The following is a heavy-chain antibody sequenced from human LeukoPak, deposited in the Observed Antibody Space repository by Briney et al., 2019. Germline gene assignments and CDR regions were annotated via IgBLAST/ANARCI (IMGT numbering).Heavy chain of an antibody. D-gene: IGHD3-16*01. Sequence: GGSLRLSCAASGFTVSSNYMSWVRQAPGKGLEWVSVIYSGGSTYYADSVKGRFTISRDNSKNTLYLQMNSLRAEDTAVYYCARMAWGSHFFDYWGQGTLVTVS. CDR2: IYSGGST. V-gene: IGHV3-66*01. CDR3: ARMAWGSHFFDY. CDR1: GFTVSSNY. J-gene: IGHJ4*02.